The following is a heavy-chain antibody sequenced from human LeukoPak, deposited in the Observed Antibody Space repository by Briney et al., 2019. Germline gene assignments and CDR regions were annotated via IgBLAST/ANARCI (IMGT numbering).Heavy chain of an antibody. CDR3: ARESNYHDSLGYNWFDP. Sequence: SETLSLTCTVSGDSINSYYWSWIRQSPGKGLEWIAYIHYSGSTGYNPSLKSRVTISLDTSKNQFSLKLSSVTAADTAVYYCARESNYHDSLGYNWFDPWGQGTLVTVSS. D-gene: IGHD3-22*01. CDR1: GDSINSYY. V-gene: IGHV4-59*01. J-gene: IGHJ5*02. CDR2: IHYSGST.